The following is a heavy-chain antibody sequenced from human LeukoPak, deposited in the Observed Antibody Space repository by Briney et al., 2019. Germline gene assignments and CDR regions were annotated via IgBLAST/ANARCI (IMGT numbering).Heavy chain of an antibody. CDR3: ARGNGPGAYLIDY. D-gene: IGHD3-10*01. CDR1: GFSFSGYA. Sequence: PGGSLRLSCAASGFSFSGYAVHWLRQAPGKGLKWVAFMSNDGTNIYYADSVKGRFTISRDISKNTVYLQMNTLRPEDTAVYYCARGNGPGAYLIDYWGQGTLVTVSS. CDR2: MSNDGTNI. J-gene: IGHJ4*02. V-gene: IGHV3-30-3*01.